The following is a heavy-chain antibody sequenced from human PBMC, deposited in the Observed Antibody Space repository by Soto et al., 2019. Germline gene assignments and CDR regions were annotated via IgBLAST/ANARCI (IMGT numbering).Heavy chain of an antibody. CDR2: ISSSGSTI. CDR1: GFTFSDYY. V-gene: IGHV3-11*01. Sequence: VGSLRLSCAASGFTFSDYYMSWIRQAPGKGLEWVSYISSSGSTIYYADSVKGRFTISRDNAKNSLYLQMNSLRAEDTAVYYCASTPGPRAPREYYYYYGMDVWGQGTTVTVSS. CDR3: ASTPGPRAPREYYYYYGMDV. J-gene: IGHJ6*02.